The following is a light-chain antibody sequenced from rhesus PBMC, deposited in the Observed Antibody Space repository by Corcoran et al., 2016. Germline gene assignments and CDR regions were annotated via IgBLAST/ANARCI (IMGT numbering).Light chain of an antibody. CDR1: QSISSW. J-gene: IGKJ4*01. Sequence: DIQMTQSPSSLSASVGDTVTITCRASQSISSWLAWYQQKPGKAPNLLIYKASSLQSGVPSRLSGSGSGTDFTLTISSLQSEDFATYYCQQYNSSPLTFGGGTKVEL. V-gene: IGKV1-22*01. CDR3: QQYNSSPLT. CDR2: KAS.